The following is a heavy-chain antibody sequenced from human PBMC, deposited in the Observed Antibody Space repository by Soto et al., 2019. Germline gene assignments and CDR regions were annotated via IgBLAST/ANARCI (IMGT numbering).Heavy chain of an antibody. Sequence: QVQLVESGGGVVQPGRSLRLSCAASGFTFSSYGMHWVRQAPGKGLEWVAVIWYDGSNKYYADSVKGRFTISRDNSKNTLYLQMNSLRAEDTAVYYCARDRRNYDILTGYPEYYFGYWGQGTLVTVSS. CDR3: ARDRRNYDILTGYPEYYFGY. CDR1: GFTFSSYG. J-gene: IGHJ4*02. D-gene: IGHD3-9*01. CDR2: IWYDGSNK. V-gene: IGHV3-33*01.